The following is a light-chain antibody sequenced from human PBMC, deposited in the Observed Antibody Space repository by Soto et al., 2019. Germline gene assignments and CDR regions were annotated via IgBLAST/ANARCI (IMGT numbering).Light chain of an antibody. J-gene: IGLJ1*01. V-gene: IGLV2-14*01. CDR1: SSDVGGYNY. CDR2: DVS. CDR3: SSYTRSSTYV. Sequence: QSALTQRASVSGSPGQSITISCTGTSSDVGGYNYVSWYQQHPGKAPKLMIYDVSNRPSGVSNRFSGSKSGNTASLTISGLQAEDDADYYCSSYTRSSTYVFGTGTKLTVL.